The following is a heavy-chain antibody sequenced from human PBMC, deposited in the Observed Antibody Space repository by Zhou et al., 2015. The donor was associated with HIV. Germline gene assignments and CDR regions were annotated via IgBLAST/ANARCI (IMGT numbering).Heavy chain of an antibody. D-gene: IGHD3-22*01. J-gene: IGHJ1*01. V-gene: IGHV1-69*06. CDR1: GGTFNSYG. Sequence: QVHLVQSGAEVKKPGSSVNVSCQASGGTFNSYGVTWVRQAPGQGLEWMGGIIPIFGTANYAQKFQGRVTITADKSTSTAYMELSSLRSEDTAVYYCATPSSYYYDSSGAKWSEYFQHWGQGTLVTVSS. CDR2: IIPIFGTA. CDR3: ATPSSYYYDSSGAKWSEYFQH.